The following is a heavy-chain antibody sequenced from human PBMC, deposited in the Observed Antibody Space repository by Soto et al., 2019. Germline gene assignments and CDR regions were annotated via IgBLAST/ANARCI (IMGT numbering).Heavy chain of an antibody. V-gene: IGHV4-38-2*01. CDR3: ASASSSGVFGY. CDR2: IYHSGST. Sequence: PSETLSLTCAVSGYSISSGYYWGWIRQPPGKGLEWIGSIYHSGSTYYNPSLKSRVTISVDTSKNQFSLKLSSVTAADTAAYYCASASSSGVFGYWGQGTLVTVSS. J-gene: IGHJ4*02. D-gene: IGHD6-19*01. CDR1: GYSISSGYY.